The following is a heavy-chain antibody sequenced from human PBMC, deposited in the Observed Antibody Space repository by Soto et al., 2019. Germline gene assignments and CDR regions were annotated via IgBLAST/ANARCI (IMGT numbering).Heavy chain of an antibody. CDR2: ISWDGGST. CDR3: AKAPYYGMDV. Sequence: GGSLRLSXAASGFTFDDYTMHWVRQAPGKGLEWVSLISWDGGSTYYADSVKGRFTISRDNSKNSLYLQMNSLRTEDTALYYCAKAPYYGMDVWGQGTTVTVSS. J-gene: IGHJ6*02. V-gene: IGHV3-43*01. CDR1: GFTFDDYT.